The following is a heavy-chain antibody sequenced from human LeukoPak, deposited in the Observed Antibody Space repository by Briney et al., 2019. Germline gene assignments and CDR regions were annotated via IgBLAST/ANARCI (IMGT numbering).Heavy chain of an antibody. J-gene: IGHJ5*02. D-gene: IGHD3-10*01. V-gene: IGHV3-30-3*01. CDR1: GFTFSSYA. CDR3: ARYGVLLDP. Sequence: GGSLRLSCAASGFTFSSYAMHWVRQAPGMGLEWVAVISYDGSNKYYADSVKGRFTISRDNSKNTFYLQMNSLRAEDTAVYYCARYGVLLDPWGQGTRVTVSS. CDR2: ISYDGSNK.